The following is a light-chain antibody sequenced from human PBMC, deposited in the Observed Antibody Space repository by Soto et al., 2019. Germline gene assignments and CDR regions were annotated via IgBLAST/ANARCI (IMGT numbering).Light chain of an antibody. J-gene: IGKJ1*01. CDR3: QQYDT. CDR1: QSVSSSY. Sequence: EIVLTQSPGTLSLSPGERATLYCRASQSVSSSYLAWYQQKPGQAPRLLIYGASSRATGIPDRFSGSGSGTDFTLTISRLEPEDFAVYYCQQYDTFGQGTKVEIK. V-gene: IGKV3-20*01. CDR2: GAS.